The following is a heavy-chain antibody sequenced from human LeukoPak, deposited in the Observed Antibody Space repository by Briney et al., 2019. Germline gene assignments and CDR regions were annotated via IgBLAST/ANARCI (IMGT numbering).Heavy chain of an antibody. V-gene: IGHV3-30-3*01. D-gene: IGHD6-6*01. CDR1: GLTFSSYA. CDR2: ISYDGSNK. J-gene: IGHJ4*02. Sequence: GGSLRLSCAASGLTFSSYAMHWVRQAPGKGLEWAAVISYDGSNKYYADSVKGRFTISRDNSKNTLYLQMNSLRAEDTAVYYCAKDRPTGSSSSFDYWGQGTLVTVSS. CDR3: AKDRPTGSSSSFDY.